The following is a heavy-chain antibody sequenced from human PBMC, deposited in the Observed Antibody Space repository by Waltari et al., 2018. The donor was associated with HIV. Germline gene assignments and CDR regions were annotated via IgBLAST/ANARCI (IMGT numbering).Heavy chain of an antibody. J-gene: IGHJ3*02. Sequence: EVQLLESGGGLVQPGGPLRLSCQPLGFTFGRFEFPWSRQAPGEGLEWVSTISDFGDTTYFADSVKGRFTVSRDNSKNALYLQMNSLRADDTAIYYCAKEVTYCSGGSCDGAFDIWGQGTMVTVSS. CDR1: GFTFGRFE. D-gene: IGHD2-15*01. CDR2: ISDFGDTT. CDR3: AKEVTYCSGGSCDGAFDI. V-gene: IGHV3-23*01.